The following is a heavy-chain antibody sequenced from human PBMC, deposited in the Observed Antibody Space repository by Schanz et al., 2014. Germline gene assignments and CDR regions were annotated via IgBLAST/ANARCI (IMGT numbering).Heavy chain of an antibody. CDR1: GFTFSSYA. CDR2: ISASGGST. D-gene: IGHD1-1*01. CDR3: ARAHGNNWYGKGLDY. Sequence: EVLLVESGGGLVKPGGSLRLSCAASGFTFSSYAMSWVRQAPGKGLEWVSTISASGGSTYYADSVKGRFTISRDNSKNTLYLQMNSLRADDTAVYFCARAHGNNWYGKGLDYWGQGTLVTVSS. V-gene: IGHV3-23*04. J-gene: IGHJ4*02.